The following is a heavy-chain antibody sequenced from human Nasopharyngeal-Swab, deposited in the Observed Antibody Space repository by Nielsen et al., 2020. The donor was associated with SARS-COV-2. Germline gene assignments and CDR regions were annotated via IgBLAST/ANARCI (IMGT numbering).Heavy chain of an antibody. V-gene: IGHV3-48*03. CDR3: ARDRDQLLPIDAFDI. D-gene: IGHD2-2*01. J-gene: IGHJ3*02. CDR1: GFTFSSYE. Sequence: GGSLSLSCAASGFTFSSYEMHWVRQAPGKGLEWVSYISSSGSTIYYADSVKGRFTISRDNAKNSLYLQMNSLRAEDTAVYYCARDRDQLLPIDAFDIWGQGTMVTVSS. CDR2: ISSSGSTI.